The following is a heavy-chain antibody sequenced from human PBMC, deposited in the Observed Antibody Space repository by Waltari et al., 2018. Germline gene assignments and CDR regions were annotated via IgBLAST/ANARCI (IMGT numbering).Heavy chain of an antibody. CDR2: IKSKTDGWTT. CDR3: STQPWGPDY. V-gene: IGHV3-15*01. Sequence: EVQLVESGGGLVKPGGSLRLSCAASGFTFSNAWMSWVRQAPGKGLGGVGRIKSKTDGWTTDYAAPVKGRFTISRDDSTDTLYLQMNSLKTEDTAVYYCSTQPWGPDYWGQGTLVTVSS. D-gene: IGHD3-16*01. J-gene: IGHJ4*02. CDR1: GFTFSNAW.